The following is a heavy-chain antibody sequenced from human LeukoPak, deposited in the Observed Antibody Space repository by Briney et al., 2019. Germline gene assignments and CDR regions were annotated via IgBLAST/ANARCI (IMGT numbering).Heavy chain of an antibody. D-gene: IGHD3-9*01. J-gene: IGHJ4*02. CDR2: ISSSSSYI. CDR1: GFTFSSYS. CDR3: ARDTGVRYFDWLPLDY. Sequence: GGSLRLSCAASGFTFSSYSMNWVRQAPGKGLEWVSSISSSSSYIYYADSVKGRFTISRDNAKNSLYLRMNSLRAEDTAVYYCARDTGVRYFDWLPLDYWGQGTLVTVSS. V-gene: IGHV3-21*01.